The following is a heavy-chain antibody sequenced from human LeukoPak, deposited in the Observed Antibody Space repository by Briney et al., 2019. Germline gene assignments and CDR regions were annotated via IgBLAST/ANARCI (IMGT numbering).Heavy chain of an antibody. J-gene: IGHJ4*02. CDR3: ARDHLSPFSSSWYTVDY. Sequence: ASVKVSCKASGYTFTSYAMNWVRQAPGQGLEWMGWINTNTGNPTYAQGFTGRFVFSLDTSVSTAYLQISSLKAEDTAVYYCARDHLSPFSSSWYTVDYWGQGTLVTVSS. V-gene: IGHV7-4-1*02. D-gene: IGHD6-13*01. CDR1: GYTFTSYA. CDR2: INTNTGNP.